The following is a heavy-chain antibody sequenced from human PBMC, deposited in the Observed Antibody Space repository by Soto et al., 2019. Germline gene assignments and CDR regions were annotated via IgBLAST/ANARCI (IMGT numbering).Heavy chain of an antibody. J-gene: IGHJ6*02. CDR2: IKQDGSEK. D-gene: IGHD2-2*01. Sequence: EVQLVESGGGLVQPGGSLRLSCAASGFTFSSYWMSWVRQAPGKGLEWVANIKQDGSEKYYVDSVKGRFTISRDNAKNSLYLQMNSLRAEDTAVYYCARDLRYPPDYYGMDVWGQGTTVTVSS. CDR3: ARDLRYPPDYYGMDV. CDR1: GFTFSSYW. V-gene: IGHV3-7*03.